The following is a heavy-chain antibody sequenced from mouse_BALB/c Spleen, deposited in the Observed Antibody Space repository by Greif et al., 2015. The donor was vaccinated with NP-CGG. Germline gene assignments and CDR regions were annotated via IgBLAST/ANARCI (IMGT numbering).Heavy chain of an antibody. J-gene: IGHJ4*01. CDR1: GYTFTDYY. Sequence: QVQLKESGPELVKPGASVKISCKASGYTFTDYYINLVKQKPGQGLEWIGWIYPGSGNTKYNEKFKGKATLTVDTSSSTAYMQPSSLTSEDTAVYFCARRTGTEAMDYWGQGTSVTVSS. V-gene: IGHV1-84*02. CDR3: ARRTGTEAMDY. CDR2: IYPGSGNT. D-gene: IGHD4-1*01.